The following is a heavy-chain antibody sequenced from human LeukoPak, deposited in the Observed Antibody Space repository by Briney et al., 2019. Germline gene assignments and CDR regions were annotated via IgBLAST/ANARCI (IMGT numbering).Heavy chain of an antibody. Sequence: SVKVSCKASGGTFSSYAISWVRQAPGQGLEWMGRIIPILGIANYAQKFQGRVTITADKSTSTAYMELSSLRSEGTAVYYCARSFLDSSGYYYSEYFQHWGQGTLVTVSS. D-gene: IGHD3-22*01. CDR2: IIPILGIA. J-gene: IGHJ1*01. CDR1: GGTFSSYA. V-gene: IGHV1-69*04. CDR3: ARSFLDSSGYYYSEYFQH.